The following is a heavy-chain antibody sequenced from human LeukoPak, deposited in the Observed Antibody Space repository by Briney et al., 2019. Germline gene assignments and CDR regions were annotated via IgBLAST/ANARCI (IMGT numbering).Heavy chain of an antibody. D-gene: IGHD2-15*01. CDR3: ARVDGPGLCSGGSCYSKFLLYAFDI. Sequence: PSETLSLTCTVSGGSISSYYWSWIRQPPGKGLEWIGYIYYSGSTNYNPSLKSRVTISVDTSKNQFSLKLSSVTAADTAVYYCARVDGPGLCSGGSCYSKFLLYAFDIWGQGTMVTVSS. CDR2: IYYSGST. CDR1: GGSISSYY. J-gene: IGHJ3*02. V-gene: IGHV4-59*01.